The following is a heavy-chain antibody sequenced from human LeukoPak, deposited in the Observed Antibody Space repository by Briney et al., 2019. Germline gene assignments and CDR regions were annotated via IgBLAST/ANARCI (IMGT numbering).Heavy chain of an antibody. Sequence: SETLSLTCTVSGGSISSYYWSWIRQPPGKGLEWIGYICYSGSTNYNPSLKSRVTISVDTSKNQFSLKLSSVTAADTAVYYCACARINLYYYGMDVWGQGTTVTVPS. CDR1: GGSISSYY. J-gene: IGHJ6*02. D-gene: IGHD3-10*01. CDR3: ACARINLYYYGMDV. CDR2: ICYSGST. V-gene: IGHV4-59*01.